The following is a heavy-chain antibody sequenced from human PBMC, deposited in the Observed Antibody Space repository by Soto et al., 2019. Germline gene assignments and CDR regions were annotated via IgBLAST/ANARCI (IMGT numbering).Heavy chain of an antibody. CDR3: ARLYCSASSCYSVGGFDI. D-gene: IGHD2-15*01. J-gene: IGHJ3*02. V-gene: IGHV3-33*01. CDR2: VWFDGSDK. Sequence: PGGSLRLSCAASGFTFSTYGMHWVRQAPGKGLEWVALVWFDGSDKYSSDSVKGRFTIPRDNSKNTLYLQMNSLRAEDTAVYYCARLYCSASSCYSVGGFDIWGQGTMVTVSS. CDR1: GFTFSTYG.